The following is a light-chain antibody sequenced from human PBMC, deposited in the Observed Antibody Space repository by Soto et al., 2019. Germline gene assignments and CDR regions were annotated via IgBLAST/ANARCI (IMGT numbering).Light chain of an antibody. CDR3: QQFGSSPGLT. J-gene: IGKJ3*01. CDR2: GAS. CDR1: QSINSRY. V-gene: IGKV3-20*01. Sequence: EIVLTQSPGTLSLSPGERATLSCRASQSINSRYLAWYQQKPGQAPRLLIYGASSRATGIPDRFSGSGSGTDFTLTISRLEPADFAVYYCQQFGSSPGLTFGPGTKVDIK.